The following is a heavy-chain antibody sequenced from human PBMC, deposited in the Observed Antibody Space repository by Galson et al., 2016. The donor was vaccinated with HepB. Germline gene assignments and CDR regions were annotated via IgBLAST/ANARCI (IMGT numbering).Heavy chain of an antibody. V-gene: IGHV4-34*01. CDR3: ARTTAQQAGNLGHPYFFDY. Sequence: SETLSLTCAVYGGSFHGYYWSWIRQSPEKGLEWIGEINHSGSTDYNPSLKSRVTISVDTSKTEFSLKLSSLTAADTAVYYCARTTAQQAGNLGHPYFFDYWGQGTLVTVSS. J-gene: IGHJ4*02. CDR1: GGSFHGYY. CDR2: INHSGST. D-gene: IGHD1-7*01.